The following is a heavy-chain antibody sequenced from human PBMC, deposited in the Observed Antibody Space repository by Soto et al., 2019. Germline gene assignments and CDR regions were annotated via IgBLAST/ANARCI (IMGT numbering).Heavy chain of an antibody. Sequence: QVQLVQSGAEVKKPGASVKVSCKASGYTFASYAISWMRQAPAQGLERMGWISAYNGNTNYAQKLQGRATMTTDTSTRTAYMELRSLRSGETAVYTCARGPPPPDYRGQGTRVTVPS. CDR1: GYTFASYA. J-gene: IGHJ4*02. V-gene: IGHV1-18*01. D-gene: IGHD2-15*01. CDR2: ISAYNGNT. CDR3: ARGPPPPDY.